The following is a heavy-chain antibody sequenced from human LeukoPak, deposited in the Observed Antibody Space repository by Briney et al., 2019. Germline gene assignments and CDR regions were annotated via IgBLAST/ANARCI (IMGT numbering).Heavy chain of an antibody. Sequence: SETPSLTCTVSGGSISNNYWYWIRQSPGKGLEWIGNFYNGGSTNYNPSLKSRVTISVDTSKNQFFLKLNSVTAADTAVYYCAKSHFWTGYPSDYWGQGILVTVSS. CDR1: GGSISNNY. J-gene: IGHJ4*02. V-gene: IGHV4-59*01. CDR2: FYNGGST. D-gene: IGHD3/OR15-3a*01. CDR3: AKSHFWTGYPSDY.